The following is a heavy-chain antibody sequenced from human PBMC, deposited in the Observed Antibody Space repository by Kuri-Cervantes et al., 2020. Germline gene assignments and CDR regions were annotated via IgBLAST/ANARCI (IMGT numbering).Heavy chain of an antibody. CDR3: ARLSYFDSSGYYSWFDP. CDR1: GGTFSSYA. Sequence: SVKVSCKASGGTFSSYAISWVRQAPGQGLEWMGGIIPIFGTANYAQKFQGRVTITTDESTSTAYMELSSLRSEDTAVYYCARLSYFDSSGYYSWFDPWGQGTLVTVSS. CDR2: IIPIFGTA. D-gene: IGHD3-22*01. V-gene: IGHV1-69*05. J-gene: IGHJ5*02.